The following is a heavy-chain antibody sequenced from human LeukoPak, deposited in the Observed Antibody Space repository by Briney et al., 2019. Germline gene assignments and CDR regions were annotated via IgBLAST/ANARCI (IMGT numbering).Heavy chain of an antibody. Sequence: SQTLSLTCAISGDSVSSNSAAWNWIRQSPSRGLEWLGRTYYRSKWYNDYAVSVKSRITINPDTSKNQFSLQLNSVTPEDTAVYYCARGGMGSSSWYRDYYYYYYMDVWGKGTTATVSS. J-gene: IGHJ6*03. CDR1: GDSVSSNSAA. CDR3: ARGGMGSSSWYRDYYYYYYMDV. D-gene: IGHD6-13*01. V-gene: IGHV6-1*01. CDR2: TYYRSKWYN.